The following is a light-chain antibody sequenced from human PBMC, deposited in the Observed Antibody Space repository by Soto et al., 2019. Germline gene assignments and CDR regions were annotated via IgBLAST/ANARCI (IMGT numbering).Light chain of an antibody. CDR2: DAS. J-gene: IGKJ1*01. Sequence: EIVLTQSPGSLSLSPGARAPLSCRASQSVSSKYLGWYQQKSGQPPRLLIYDASTRATGFPARFSGGGSGTDFTLTISRLEPEDFAVYYCQQYGSSPRTFGQGTKVDNK. CDR3: QQYGSSPRT. V-gene: IGKV3-20*01. CDR1: QSVSSKY.